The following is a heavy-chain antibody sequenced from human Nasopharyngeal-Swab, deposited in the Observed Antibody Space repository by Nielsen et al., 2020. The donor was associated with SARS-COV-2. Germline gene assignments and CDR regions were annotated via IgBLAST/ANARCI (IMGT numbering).Heavy chain of an antibody. V-gene: IGHV3-7*03. J-gene: IGHJ3*01. CDR2: IKQDGSEK. D-gene: IGHD2-2*01. CDR3: AKNQLLIYDVFNL. Sequence: GRPLRPSGEPLGFTFTPNSLSWSRQAPGKGLEWVANIKQDGSEKYYLDSVRGRLTISRDNAKNSLYLQMNSLRAEDTALYYCAKNQLLIYDVFNLWGQGTMVTVSS. CDR1: GFTFTPNS.